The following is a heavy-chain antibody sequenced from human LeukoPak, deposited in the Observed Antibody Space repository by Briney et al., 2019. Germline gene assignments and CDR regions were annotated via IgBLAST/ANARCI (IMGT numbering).Heavy chain of an antibody. V-gene: IGHV3-21*01. CDR2: ISPTSTYI. J-gene: IGHJ4*02. CDR1: GFSFNTYA. D-gene: IGHD2-2*01. Sequence: GGSLRLSCAASGFSFNTYAMNWVRQAPGKGLEWVSSISPTSTYIYYADSWKGRFTISRDNAKSSLYLQMNSLRAEDTAVYYCAKDDPLVVVPAAIDYWGQGTLVTVSS. CDR3: AKDDPLVVVPAAIDY.